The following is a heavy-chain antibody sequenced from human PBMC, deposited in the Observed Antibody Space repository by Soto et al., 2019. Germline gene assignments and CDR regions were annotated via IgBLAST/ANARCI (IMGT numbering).Heavy chain of an antibody. J-gene: IGHJ4*02. Sequence: QVQLVESGGGVVQPGRSLRLSCVGTGFSFSSYSMHWVRQAPGKGLEWVAVVSFDGNNKYYANSVKDRFTVSRDNSKNTMYVQTNSLKPEDTAVYYCARDRRFGNGYSLGFDYWGQGTLVTVSS. V-gene: IGHV3-30-3*01. CDR3: ARDRRFGNGYSLGFDY. CDR2: VSFDGNNK. CDR1: GFSFSSYS. D-gene: IGHD5-18*01.